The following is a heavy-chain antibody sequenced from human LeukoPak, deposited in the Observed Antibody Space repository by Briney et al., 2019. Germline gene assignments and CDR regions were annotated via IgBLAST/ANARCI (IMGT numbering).Heavy chain of an antibody. V-gene: IGHV5-51*01. D-gene: IGHD1-26*01. CDR3: ARRQAGATVDY. CDR2: IYVGDSDT. CDR1: GYSFTSHW. Sequence: GESLKISCKGSGYSFTSHWIGWVRQMPGKGLEWMGIIYVGDSDTRYSPSFQGQVTISADKSISTAYLQWSSLKASDTATYYCARRQAGATVDYWGQGTLVTVSS. J-gene: IGHJ4*02.